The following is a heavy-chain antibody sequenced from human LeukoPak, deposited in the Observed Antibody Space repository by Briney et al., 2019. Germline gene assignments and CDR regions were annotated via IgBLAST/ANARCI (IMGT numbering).Heavy chain of an antibody. V-gene: IGHV1-69*04. CDR2: IIPILGIA. J-gene: IGHJ4*02. CDR3: ARVAPYGSGSYTFDY. D-gene: IGHD3-10*01. CDR1: GGTFSSYA. Sequence: ASVKVSCKASGGTFSSYAISWVRQAPGQGLEWMGRIIPILGIANYAQKFQGRVTITADKSTSTAYMELSSLRSENTAVYYCARVAPYGSGSYTFDYWGQGTLVTVSS.